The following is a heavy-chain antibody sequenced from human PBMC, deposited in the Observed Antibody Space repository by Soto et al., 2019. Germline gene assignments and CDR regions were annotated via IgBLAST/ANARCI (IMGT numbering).Heavy chain of an antibody. D-gene: IGHD3-16*02. CDR3: AKDRGIIVKAGDAFDV. V-gene: IGHV3-23*01. CDR1: GFTLSMSA. J-gene: IGHJ3*01. Sequence: GGSLRLSCASSGFTLSMSAVNWVRQAPGKGLEWVSYISDSGDRTYYADSVKGRFTISRDRSKNTVPLQMDSLRAEDTAVYYCAKDRGIIVKAGDAFDVWGQGTKVTVSS. CDR2: ISDSGDRT.